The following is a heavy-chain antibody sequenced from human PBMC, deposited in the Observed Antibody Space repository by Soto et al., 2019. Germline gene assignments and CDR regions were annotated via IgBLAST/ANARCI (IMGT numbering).Heavy chain of an antibody. D-gene: IGHD6-6*01. V-gene: IGHV4-39*01. CDR1: GGSISSSSYY. Sequence: SETLSLTCTVSGGSISSSSYYWGWIRQPPGKGLEWIGSIYYSGSTYSNPSLKSRFTISVDTSKNQFSLKLSSVTAADTAVYYCARQPIAARPFDYWGQGTLVTVSS. CDR3: ARQPIAARPFDY. CDR2: IYYSGST. J-gene: IGHJ4*02.